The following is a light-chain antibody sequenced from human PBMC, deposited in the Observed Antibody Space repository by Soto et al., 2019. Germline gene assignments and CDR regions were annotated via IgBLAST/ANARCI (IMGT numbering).Light chain of an antibody. Sequence: EIVMTQSPATLSVSPGERATLSCRASQSVSSNLAWYQQKPGQAPRLLVYGAFSRATGIPDRFSGGGSGTDFTLTISRLEPEDFAVYYCQQYVSSPWTFGQGTKVEIK. CDR1: QSVSSN. CDR2: GAF. J-gene: IGKJ1*01. V-gene: IGKV3-20*01. CDR3: QQYVSSPWT.